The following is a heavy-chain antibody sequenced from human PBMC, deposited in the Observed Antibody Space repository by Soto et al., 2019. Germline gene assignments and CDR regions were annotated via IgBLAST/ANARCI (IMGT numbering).Heavy chain of an antibody. CDR2: INAANGDT. J-gene: IGHJ5*02. Sequence: GASVKVSCKASGYTFTSYGIPWVRQAPGQRLEWMGWINAANGDTKYSPKFQGRVTITRDTSASTAYMELSSLRSEDTAVYYCVRRHVSATGIDWFDPWGQGVLVTVSS. V-gene: IGHV1-3*01. CDR1: GYTFTSYG. CDR3: VRRHVSATGIDWFDP. D-gene: IGHD6-13*01.